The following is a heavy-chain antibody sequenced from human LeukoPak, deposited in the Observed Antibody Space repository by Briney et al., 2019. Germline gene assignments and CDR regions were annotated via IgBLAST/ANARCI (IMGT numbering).Heavy chain of an antibody. D-gene: IGHD6-6*01. V-gene: IGHV1-69*05. CDR3: ARGRTSIAARPTLGGMARPYYYYMDV. Sequence: SVTVSCKASGGTFSSYAISWVRQAPGQGLEWMGGIIPIFGTANYAQKFQGRVTITTDESTSTAYMELSSLRSEDTAVYYCARGRTSIAARPTLGGMARPYYYYMDVWGKGPTVTVSS. CDR1: GGTFSSYA. CDR2: IIPIFGTA. J-gene: IGHJ6*03.